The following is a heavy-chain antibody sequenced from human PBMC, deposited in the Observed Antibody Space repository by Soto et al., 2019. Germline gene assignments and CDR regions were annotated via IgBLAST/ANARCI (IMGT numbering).Heavy chain of an antibody. J-gene: IGHJ4*02. CDR1: GFTFSSYA. CDR3: VFNSGSGSYYFDY. CDR2: ISGGGETT. V-gene: IGHV3-23*01. D-gene: IGHD3-10*01. Sequence: EVQLLESGGGLVQPGGSLRLSCAASGFTFSSYAMWWVRQAPGKGLECVSAISGGGETTYYADSVKGRFTISRDNSKNTLYLQMNSLRAEDTAVYYCVFNSGSGSYYFDYWGQGTLVTVSS.